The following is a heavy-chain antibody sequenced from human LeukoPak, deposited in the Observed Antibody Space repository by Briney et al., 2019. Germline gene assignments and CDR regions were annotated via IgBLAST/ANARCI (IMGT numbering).Heavy chain of an antibody. Sequence: GGSLRLSCAASGFTFSDYYMTWIRQAPGKGLEWVSYINNSGTPIYYADSVKGRFTISRDNAKTSLYLQMTNLRAEDTAVYYCATTPDGYSGYDLVYRDFWGQGTLVTVSS. CDR3: ATTPDGYSGYDLVYRDF. D-gene: IGHD5-12*01. V-gene: IGHV3-11*01. J-gene: IGHJ4*02. CDR1: GFTFSDYY. CDR2: INNSGTPI.